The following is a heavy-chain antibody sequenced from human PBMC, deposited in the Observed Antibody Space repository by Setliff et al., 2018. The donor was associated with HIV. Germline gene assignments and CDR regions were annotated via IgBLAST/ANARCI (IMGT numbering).Heavy chain of an antibody. Sequence: SETLSLTCTVSGVSFSSGPRAAYSWGWSWIRQQPGKGLEWVGSIHNNVRTYYNPTLKSRVSISVEQSKNQFSLKLSSVTAADTALYYCASALSIAAPRVWGQGTLVTVSS. J-gene: IGHJ4*02. CDR2: IHNNVRT. CDR1: GVSFSSGPRAAYS. D-gene: IGHD6-6*01. CDR3: ASALSIAAPRV. V-gene: IGHV4-31*03.